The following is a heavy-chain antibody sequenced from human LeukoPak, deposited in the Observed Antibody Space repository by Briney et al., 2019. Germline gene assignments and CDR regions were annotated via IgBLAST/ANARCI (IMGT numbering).Heavy chain of an antibody. D-gene: IGHD6-19*01. V-gene: IGHV4-38-2*01. J-gene: IGHJ4*02. CDR2: IYHSGST. CDR3: ARDTVTGNKNFDY. Sequence: SETLSLTCAVSGYSMRGGYYWGWIRQPPGKGLEWIGSIYHSGSTYYNPSLESRVTISVDTSRNQFSLKLNSVTAADTAAYHCARDTVTGNKNFDYWGQGTLVTVSS. CDR1: GYSMRGGYY.